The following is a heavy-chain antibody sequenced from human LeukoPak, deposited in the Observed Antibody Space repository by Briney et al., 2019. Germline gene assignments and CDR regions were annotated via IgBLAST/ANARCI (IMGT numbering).Heavy chain of an antibody. J-gene: IGHJ4*02. Sequence: GASVKVSCKASGYTFTSYAMHWVRQAPGQRLEWMGWINAGNGNTKYSQKFQGRVTITRDTSASTAYMELSSLRSEDTAVYYCARAGSYCSGGSCYLYWGQGTLVTVSS. CDR1: GYTFTSYA. D-gene: IGHD2-15*01. CDR3: ARAGSYCSGGSCYLY. V-gene: IGHV1-3*01. CDR2: INAGNGNT.